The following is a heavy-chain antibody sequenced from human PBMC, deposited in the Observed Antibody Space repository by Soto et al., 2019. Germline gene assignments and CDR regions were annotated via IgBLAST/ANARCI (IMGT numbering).Heavy chain of an antibody. CDR1: GFTFSSYA. CDR3: ARVNSPVSWLWFDP. CDR2: ISYDGSNK. V-gene: IGHV3-30-3*01. D-gene: IGHD2-15*01. J-gene: IGHJ5*02. Sequence: PGGSLRLSCAASGFTFSSYAMHWVRQAPGKGLEWVAVISYDGSNKYYADSVKGRFTISRDNSKNTLYLQMNSLRAEDTAVYYCARVNSPVSWLWFDPWGQGTLVTVSS.